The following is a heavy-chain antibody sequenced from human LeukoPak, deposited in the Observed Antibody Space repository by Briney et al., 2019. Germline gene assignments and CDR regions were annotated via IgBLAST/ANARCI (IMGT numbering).Heavy chain of an antibody. CDR3: ARAIPGDYGDYLHFDY. D-gene: IGHD4-17*01. J-gene: IGHJ4*02. CDR1: GGSISSYY. V-gene: IGHV4-59*01. CDR2: IYYSGST. Sequence: PSETLSLTCTVSGGSISSYYWSWIRQPPGKGLEWIGYIYYSGSTNYNPSLKSRVTISVDTSKNQFSLKLSSVTAADTAVYYCARAIPGDYGDYLHFDYWGQGTLVTGSP.